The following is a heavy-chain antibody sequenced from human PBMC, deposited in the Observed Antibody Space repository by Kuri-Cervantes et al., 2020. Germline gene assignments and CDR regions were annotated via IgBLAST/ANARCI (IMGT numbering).Heavy chain of an antibody. CDR1: GYTFTSYG. Sequence: ASVKVSCKASGYTFTSYGISWVRQAPGQGLEWMGWISAYNGNTNYAQKLQGRVNITRDTSASTAYMEPSSLRSEDTAVYYCARRGDIVSSGWYSTFDYWGQGTLVTASS. CDR2: ISAYNGNT. V-gene: IGHV1-18*01. CDR3: ARRGDIVSSGWYSTFDY. J-gene: IGHJ4*02. D-gene: IGHD6-19*01.